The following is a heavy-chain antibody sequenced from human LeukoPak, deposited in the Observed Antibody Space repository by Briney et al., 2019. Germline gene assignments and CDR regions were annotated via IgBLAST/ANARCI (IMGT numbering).Heavy chain of an antibody. Sequence: GESLKISCKGSGYSFTSYWIGWVRQMPGKGLEWMGIIYPGDSDTRYSPSSQGQVTISADKSISTAYLQWSSLKASDTAMYYCAIPYCSGGSCYPYYFDYWGQGTLVTVSS. D-gene: IGHD2-15*01. V-gene: IGHV5-51*01. CDR1: GYSFTSYW. CDR2: IYPGDSDT. J-gene: IGHJ4*02. CDR3: AIPYCSGGSCYPYYFDY.